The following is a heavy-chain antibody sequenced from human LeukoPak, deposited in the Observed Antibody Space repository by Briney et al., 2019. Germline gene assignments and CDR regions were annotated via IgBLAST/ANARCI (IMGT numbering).Heavy chain of an antibody. CDR2: ISISSSYT. CDR1: GFTFSDDY. Sequence: GGSLRLSCAASGFTFSDDYMSWIRQAPGKGLEWVSYISISSSYTNYADSVKGRFTISRDNAKNSLYLQMNSLRAEDTAVYYCARSLYYYDSSGYYPIDYWGQGTLVTVSS. CDR3: ARSLYYYDSSGYYPIDY. D-gene: IGHD3-22*01. J-gene: IGHJ4*02. V-gene: IGHV3-11*03.